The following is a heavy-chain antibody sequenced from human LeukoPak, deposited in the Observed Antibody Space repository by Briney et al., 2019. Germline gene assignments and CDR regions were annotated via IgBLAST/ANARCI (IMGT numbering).Heavy chain of an antibody. CDR3: VRGTGY. J-gene: IGHJ4*02. CDR2: INQDGSEK. Sequence: GGSLRLSCVASGFTFSNHWMNWVRQAPGKGLECVANINQDGSEKNYVDSVKGRFTISRDNAKNSLYLQMNSLGVEDTAVYYCVRGTGYWGQGTLVTVSS. D-gene: IGHD2-8*02. CDR1: GFTFSNHW. V-gene: IGHV3-7*04.